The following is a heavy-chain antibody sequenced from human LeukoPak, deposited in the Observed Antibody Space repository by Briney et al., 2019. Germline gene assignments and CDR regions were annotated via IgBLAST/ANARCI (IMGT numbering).Heavy chain of an antibody. D-gene: IGHD1-26*01. CDR2: ISSSSSYI. Sequence: KPGGSLRLSCAASGFTFSSYSMNWVRQAPGKGLEWVSSISSSSSYIYYADSVKGRFTISRDNAKNSLYLQMNSLRAEDTAVYYCARSRGQWELLQINNWFDHWGQGTLVTVSS. CDR3: ARSRGQWELLQINNWFDH. V-gene: IGHV3-21*01. J-gene: IGHJ5*02. CDR1: GFTFSSYS.